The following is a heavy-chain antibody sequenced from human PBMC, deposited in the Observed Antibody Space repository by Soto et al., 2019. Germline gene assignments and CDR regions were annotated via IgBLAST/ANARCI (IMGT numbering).Heavy chain of an antibody. CDR3: TTLSITIFGVVLMDV. CDR2: IKSKTDGGTT. J-gene: IGHJ6*02. Sequence: PGGSLRLSCAAFGFTFSNAWMNRVRQAPGKGLEWVGRIKSKTDGGTTDYAAPVKGRFTISRDDSKNTLYLQMNSLKTEDTAVYYCTTLSITIFGVVLMDVWGQGTTVTVSS. CDR1: GFTFSNAW. V-gene: IGHV3-15*07. D-gene: IGHD3-3*01.